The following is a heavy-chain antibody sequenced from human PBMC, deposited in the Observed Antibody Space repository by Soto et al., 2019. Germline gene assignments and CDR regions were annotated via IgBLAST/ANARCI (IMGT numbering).Heavy chain of an antibody. CDR3: ARLDTAMFRDYYYYGMDV. V-gene: IGHV5-10-1*01. CDR1: GYDFTSYW. CDR2: IDPSDSYT. Sequence: RGESLKISCKGSGYDFTSYWINWVRQMPVKGLEWMGRIDPSDSYTNYSPSFQGHVTISADKSISTAYLQWSSLKASDTAMYYCARLDTAMFRDYYYYGMDVWGQGTTVTVSS. J-gene: IGHJ6*02. D-gene: IGHD5-18*01.